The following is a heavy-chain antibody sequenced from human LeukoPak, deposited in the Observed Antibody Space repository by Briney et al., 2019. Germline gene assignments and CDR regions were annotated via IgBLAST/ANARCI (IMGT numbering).Heavy chain of an antibody. Sequence: ASVKVSCKASGGTFSSYAISWVRQAPGQGLEWMGWINPNSGGTNYAQKFQGWVTMTRDTSISTAYMELSRLRSDDTAVYYCAREGIAAAGDNNWFDPWGQGTLVTVSS. J-gene: IGHJ5*02. V-gene: IGHV1-2*04. CDR3: AREGIAAAGDNNWFDP. CDR1: GGTFSSYA. D-gene: IGHD6-13*01. CDR2: INPNSGGT.